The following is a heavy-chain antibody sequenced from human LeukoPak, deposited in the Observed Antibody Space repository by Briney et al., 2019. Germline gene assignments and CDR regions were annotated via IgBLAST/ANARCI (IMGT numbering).Heavy chain of an antibody. D-gene: IGHD6-19*01. V-gene: IGHV6-1*01. CDR2: IVYMATCYI. Sequence: SQTPSHTSVNPGDSVSINKAAWNCIRQYPSRGLECLAMIVYMATCYIGSAGSVKRPITIKPDTYKNQFSLQLNSVTPEDTAEYYCAREGVRESTGWYAFDYWGQGTLVTVSS. J-gene: IGHJ4*02. CDR3: AREGVRESTGWYAFDY. CDR1: GDSVSINKAA.